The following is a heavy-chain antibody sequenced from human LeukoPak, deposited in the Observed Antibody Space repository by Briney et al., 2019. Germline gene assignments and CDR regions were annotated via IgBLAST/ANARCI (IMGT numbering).Heavy chain of an antibody. Sequence: PGGSLRLSCVASGFTFSGFAMIWVRQAPGKGLQWVSAISGPSSHTYYADSVRGRFTISRDNSKNTLYLQMNSLRAEDTAVYYCAKDPNYYGSGSYYNYYFDYWGQGTLVTVSS. J-gene: IGHJ4*02. CDR3: AKDPNYYGSGSYYNYYFDY. D-gene: IGHD3-10*01. CDR2: ISGPSSHT. CDR1: GFTFSGFA. V-gene: IGHV3-23*01.